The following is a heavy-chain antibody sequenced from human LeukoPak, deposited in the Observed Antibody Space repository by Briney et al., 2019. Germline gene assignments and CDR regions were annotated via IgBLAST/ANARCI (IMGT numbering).Heavy chain of an antibody. V-gene: IGHV3-7*01. CDR2: IKEDGSDK. J-gene: IGHJ5*02. Sequence: AGGSLRLSCAASGFTFSSYRMSWVRQAPGKGLEWVANIKEDGSDKYYVDSVKGRFTISRDNAKNSLYLQMNSLRDEDTAVYYCARALPGTALAPSRWFDPWGQGTLVTVSS. CDR1: GFTFSSYR. CDR3: ARALPGTALAPSRWFDP. D-gene: IGHD3-3*02.